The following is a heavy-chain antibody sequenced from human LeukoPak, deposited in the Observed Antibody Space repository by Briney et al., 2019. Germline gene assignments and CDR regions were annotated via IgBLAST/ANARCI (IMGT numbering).Heavy chain of an antibody. D-gene: IGHD3-22*01. CDR2: IRYDGSRK. CDR1: GFTFSTYS. CDR3: AKDLSPYYYDSSDYWGDAFDI. J-gene: IGHJ3*02. V-gene: IGHV3-30*02. Sequence: RGGSLRLSCAASGFTFSTYSMNWVRQAPGKGLEWVAFIRYDGSRKHYEDSLKGRFTISRDNSKNTLYLQMNSLRAEDTALYYCAKDLSPYYYDSSDYWGDAFDIWGQGTMVTVSS.